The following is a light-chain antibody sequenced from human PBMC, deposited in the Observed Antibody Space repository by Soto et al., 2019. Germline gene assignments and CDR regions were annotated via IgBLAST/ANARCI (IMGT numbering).Light chain of an antibody. CDR2: EVT. Sequence: QSALTQPPSASGSPGQSVTISCTGTSSDVGRYNYVSWYQQHPGKAPKLMIYEVTKRPSGVPDQSRFSGSKSGTSASLAISGLQSEDEADYYCAAWDDSLKGYVFGPGTKVTVL. V-gene: IGLV2-8*01. CDR1: SSDVGRYNY. CDR3: AAWDDSLKGYV. J-gene: IGLJ1*01.